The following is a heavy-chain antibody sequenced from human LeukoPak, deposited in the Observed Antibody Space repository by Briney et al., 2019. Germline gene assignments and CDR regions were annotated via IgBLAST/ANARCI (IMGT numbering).Heavy chain of an antibody. CDR3: AKGYCSSTSCYIDY. V-gene: IGHV3-30-3*01. CDR2: ISYDGSNK. J-gene: IGHJ4*02. CDR1: GFTFSSYA. D-gene: IGHD2-2*02. Sequence: GGSLRLSCAASGFTFSSYAMHWVRQAPGKGLEWMAVISYDGSNKYYADSVKGRFTISRHNSKNTLYLQMNSLRAEDTAVYYCAKGYCSSTSCYIDYWGQGTLVTVSS.